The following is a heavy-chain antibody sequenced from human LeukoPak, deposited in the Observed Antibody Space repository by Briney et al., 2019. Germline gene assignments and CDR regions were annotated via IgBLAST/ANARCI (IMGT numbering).Heavy chain of an antibody. Sequence: GGSRRLSCAASGFTFTSVWMHWFRQVPGRGLVWISRISTDGAITGYADSVKGRFTISRDNAKNTLYLQMNSLRAEDTAVYYCARDRTTVTLFDYWGQGALVTVSS. J-gene: IGHJ4*02. CDR2: ISTDGAIT. CDR1: GFTFTSVW. V-gene: IGHV3-74*01. D-gene: IGHD4-17*01. CDR3: ARDRTTVTLFDY.